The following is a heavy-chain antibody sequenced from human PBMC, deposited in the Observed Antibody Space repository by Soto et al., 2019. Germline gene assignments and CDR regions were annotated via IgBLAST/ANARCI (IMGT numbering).Heavy chain of an antibody. J-gene: IGHJ4*02. V-gene: IGHV3-23*01. CDR3: AKLGSSSWSPHYYFDY. Sequence: EVQLLESGGGLVQPGGSLRLSCAASGFTFNNYAMGWVRQAPGKGLEWVSAITDSGDDTYYIDSVKGRFTISRDKSKRTLYLQMNSLRAEDTAIYYCAKLGSSSWSPHYYFDYWGQGTLVTVSS. CDR2: ITDSGDDT. CDR1: GFTFNNYA. D-gene: IGHD2-2*01.